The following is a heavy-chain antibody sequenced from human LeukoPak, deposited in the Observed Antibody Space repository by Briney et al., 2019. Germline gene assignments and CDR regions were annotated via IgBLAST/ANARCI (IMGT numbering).Heavy chain of an antibody. J-gene: IGHJ3*01. CDR3: AKVLLSGNDVDAFDL. Sequence: ESGGSLRLSCAASGFTFSSYSMNWVRQAPGKGLEWVSYISSSSSTIYYADSVKGRFTISRDNAKNSLYLQMHSLRAEDTAVYYCAKVLLSGNDVDAFDLWGQGTVVTVSS. CDR2: ISSSSSTI. CDR1: GFTFSSYS. V-gene: IGHV3-48*01. D-gene: IGHD4-23*01.